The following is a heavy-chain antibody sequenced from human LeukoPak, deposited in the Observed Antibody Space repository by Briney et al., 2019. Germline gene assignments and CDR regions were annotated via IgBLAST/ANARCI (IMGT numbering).Heavy chain of an antibody. CDR1: GGTFSNYA. J-gene: IGHJ4*02. D-gene: IGHD3-22*01. CDR3: AREPPTTYYYDSSGYG. Sequence: SVKVSCKASGGTFSNYAISWVRQAPGRGLEWMGGIIPIFGTANYAQNFQGRVTITADESTSTAYMELSSLRSEDTAVYYCAREPPTTYYYDSSGYGWGQGTLVTVSS. V-gene: IGHV1-69*13. CDR2: IIPIFGTA.